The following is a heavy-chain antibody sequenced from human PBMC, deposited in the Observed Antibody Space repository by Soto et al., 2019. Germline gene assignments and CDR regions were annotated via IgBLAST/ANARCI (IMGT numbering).Heavy chain of an antibody. CDR2: IYYRGCT. J-gene: IGHJ4*02. D-gene: IGHD2-2*01. V-gene: IGHV4-61*01. CDR1: GNSISSGTYY. Sequence: QVQLQESGPGLVKPSETLSLTCSVSGNSISSGTYYWSWIRQSPGKELEWICYIYYRGCTNYNPSLRSRATVALASSKNQFSLNLSSVTAADTSIYYCARDLRERSAYALWGQGIRVTVSS. CDR3: ARDLRERSAYAL.